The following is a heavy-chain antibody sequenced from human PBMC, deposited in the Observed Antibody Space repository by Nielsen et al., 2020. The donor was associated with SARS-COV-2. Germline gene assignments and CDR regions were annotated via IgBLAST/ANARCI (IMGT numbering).Heavy chain of an antibody. V-gene: IGHV4-34*01. J-gene: IGHJ6*03. CDR3: ARDRGAPYYYMDV. D-gene: IGHD1-26*01. CDR2: INHSGST. CDR1: GGSFSGYY. Sequence: GSLRLSCAVYGGSFSGYYWSWIRQPPGKGLEWIGEINHSGSTNYNPSLKSRVTISVDTSKNQFSLKLSSVTAADTAVYYCARDRGAPYYYMDVWGNGTTVTVSS.